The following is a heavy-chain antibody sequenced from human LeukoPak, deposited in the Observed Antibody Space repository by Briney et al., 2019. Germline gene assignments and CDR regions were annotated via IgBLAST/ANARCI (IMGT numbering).Heavy chain of an antibody. D-gene: IGHD3-10*01. CDR1: GFTFTSYG. Sequence: VASVKVSCKGSGFTFTSYGISWVRQAPGQGGEGMGWISAYNGNTNYAQKLQGRVTMTTDTSTSTAYMELRSLRSDDTAVYYCARAVWFGELLYDYWGQGTLVTVSS. J-gene: IGHJ4*02. CDR3: ARAVWFGELLYDY. V-gene: IGHV1-18*01. CDR2: ISAYNGNT.